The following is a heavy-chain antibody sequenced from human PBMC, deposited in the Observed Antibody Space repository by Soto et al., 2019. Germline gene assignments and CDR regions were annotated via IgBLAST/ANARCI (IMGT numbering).Heavy chain of an antibody. V-gene: IGHV3-23*01. Sequence: SGGSLRLSCAASGFTFNNYAMNWVRQAPGKGLEWVSAIRNSGGFTYYADSVKGRFTISRDNSKNTLYLQMNSLRAEDTAVYYCAKYSSGWPVDYWGQGTLVTVSS. CDR2: IRNSGGFT. J-gene: IGHJ4*02. D-gene: IGHD6-19*01. CDR1: GFTFNNYA. CDR3: AKYSSGWPVDY.